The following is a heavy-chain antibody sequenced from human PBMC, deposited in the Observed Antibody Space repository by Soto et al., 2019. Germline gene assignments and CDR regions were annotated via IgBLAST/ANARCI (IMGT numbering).Heavy chain of an antibody. J-gene: IGHJ6*01. CDR3: TKDTGYCSGGRCYAPPYYYSYYYGMDS. D-gene: IGHD2-15*01. Sequence: PWGSLRIPCVSSVLTFSSYVMHWVRQAPGNGLALVAVTSSDESDIYYSDSLKGRFTISRDNSKNTLYLEMSSLRPENTAVYYCTKDTGYCSGGRCYAPPYYYSYYYGMDSWGHGTTVTVSS. CDR1: VLTFSSYV. CDR2: TSSDESDI. V-gene: IGHV3-30*18.